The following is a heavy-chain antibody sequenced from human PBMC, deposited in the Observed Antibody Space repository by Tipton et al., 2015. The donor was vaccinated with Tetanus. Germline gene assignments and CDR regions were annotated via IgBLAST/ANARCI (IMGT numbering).Heavy chain of an antibody. Sequence: LRLSCSVSGGSVRSGDYQWNWIRQPPGKGLEWLAYISNSGRTNPNYSLKSRITISQDKSKNQFSLRLTSVTAADTAVYYCARANYDFPKKGPFDSWGPGSLVIVSS. CDR3: ARANYDFPKKGPFDS. V-gene: IGHV4-61*08. J-gene: IGHJ4*02. CDR2: ISNSGRT. D-gene: IGHD3-3*01. CDR1: GGSVRSGDYQ.